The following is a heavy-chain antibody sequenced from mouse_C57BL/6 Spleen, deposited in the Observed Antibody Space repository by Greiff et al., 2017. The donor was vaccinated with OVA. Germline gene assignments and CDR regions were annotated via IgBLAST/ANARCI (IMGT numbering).Heavy chain of an antibody. CDR3: ARSDDYDDY. J-gene: IGHJ2*01. Sequence: VQLQQSGPVLVKPGASVKMSCKASGYTFTDYYMNWVKQSHGKSLEWSGVINPYNGGTSYNQKFKGKATLTVDKSSSTAYMELNSLTSEDPAVYYCARSDDYDDYWGQGTTLTVSS. D-gene: IGHD2-4*01. CDR2: INPYNGGT. V-gene: IGHV1-19*01. CDR1: GYTFTDYY.